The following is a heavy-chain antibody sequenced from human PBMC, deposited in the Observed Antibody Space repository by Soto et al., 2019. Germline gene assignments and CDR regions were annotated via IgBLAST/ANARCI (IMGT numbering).Heavy chain of an antibody. J-gene: IGHJ4*02. CDR3: ARGYCSGGSCYSVDLVY. V-gene: IGHV1-8*01. CDR2: MNPNSGNT. D-gene: IGHD2-15*01. Sequence: ASVKVSCKASGYTFTSYDINWVRQATGQGLEWMGWMNPNSGNTGYAQKFQGRVTMTRNTSISTAYMELSSLRSEDTAVYYCARGYCSGGSCYSVDLVYWGQGTLVTVSS. CDR1: GYTFTSYD.